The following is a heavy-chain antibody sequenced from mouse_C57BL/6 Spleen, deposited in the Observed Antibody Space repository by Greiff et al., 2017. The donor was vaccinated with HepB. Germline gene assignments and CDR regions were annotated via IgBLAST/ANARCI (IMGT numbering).Heavy chain of an antibody. V-gene: IGHV1-50*01. Sequence: VQLQQSGAELVKPGASVKLSCKASGYTFTSYWMQWVKQRPGQGLEWIGEIDPSDSYTNYNQKFKGKATLTVDTSSSTAYMQLSSLTSEDSAVYYCSYGFDYWGQGTTLTVSS. CDR2: IDPSDSYT. D-gene: IGHD1-1*01. CDR3: SYGFDY. J-gene: IGHJ2*01. CDR1: GYTFTSYW.